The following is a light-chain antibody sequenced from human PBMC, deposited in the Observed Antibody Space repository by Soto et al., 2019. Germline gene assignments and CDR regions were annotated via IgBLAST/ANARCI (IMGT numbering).Light chain of an antibody. CDR1: SSNIGSNT. Sequence: QSVLTQPTSASGTPGQRVTISCSGSSSNIGSNTVNWYLQLPGTAPKLLIYSNNQRPSGVPVRFSGSKSGTSASLAISGLQSEDEADYYCAAWDDSLNGAVFGGGTQLTVL. V-gene: IGLV1-44*01. CDR2: SNN. J-gene: IGLJ7*01. CDR3: AAWDDSLNGAV.